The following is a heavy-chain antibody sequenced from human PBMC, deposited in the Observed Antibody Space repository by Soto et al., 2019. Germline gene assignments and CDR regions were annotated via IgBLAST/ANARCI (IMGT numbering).Heavy chain of an antibody. CDR1: GYSITNGYY. CDR2: IYHSGST. CDR3: ARESEDLTSNFDY. Sequence: PSETLSLTCAVSGYSITNGYYWGWIRQPPGMGLEWIGSIYHSGSTSYNPSLRSRVTISVVTSKNQFSLKLRSVTAADTAMYYCARESEDLTSNFDYWGQGTLVTVSS. J-gene: IGHJ4*02. V-gene: IGHV4-38-2*02.